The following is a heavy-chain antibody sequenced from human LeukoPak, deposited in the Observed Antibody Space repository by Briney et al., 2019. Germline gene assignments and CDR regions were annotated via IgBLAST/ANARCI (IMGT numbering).Heavy chain of an antibody. Sequence: GGSLRLSCAASGFTFNFYAMTWVRQAPGKGPEWVSATSGTSESTYYADSVRGRFTISRDNSKNTLYLQMDSLRAEDTAIYYCAKGVQYFDWSTMFDFWGQGTLVTVSS. D-gene: IGHD3-9*01. CDR1: GFTFNFYA. CDR2: TSGTSEST. V-gene: IGHV3-23*01. CDR3: AKGVQYFDWSTMFDF. J-gene: IGHJ4*02.